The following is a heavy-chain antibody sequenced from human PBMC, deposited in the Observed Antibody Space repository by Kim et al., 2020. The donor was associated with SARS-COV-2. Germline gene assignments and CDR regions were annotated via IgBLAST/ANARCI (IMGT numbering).Heavy chain of an antibody. CDR1: GFTFSSYA. CDR3: ARDGKSLSSWYGSFDY. D-gene: IGHD6-13*01. J-gene: IGHJ4*02. Sequence: GGSLRLSCAASGFTFSSYAMHWVRQAPGKGLEWVAVISYDGSNKYYVDSVKGRFTISRDNSKNTLYLQMNSLRAEDTAVYYCARDGKSLSSWYGSFDYWGQGTLVTVSS. V-gene: IGHV3-30*04. CDR2: ISYDGSNK.